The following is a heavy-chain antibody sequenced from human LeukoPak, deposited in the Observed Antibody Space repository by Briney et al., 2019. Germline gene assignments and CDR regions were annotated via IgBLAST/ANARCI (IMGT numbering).Heavy chain of an antibody. CDR1: GFTFDDYA. D-gene: IGHD1-20*01. V-gene: IGHV3-9*01. Sequence: GRSLRLSCASSGFTFDDYAMHWVRQAPGKGLEWVSGISWNSGSIGYADSVKGRFTISRDNAKNSLYLQMNSLRAEDTALYYCAKDMRPYNRNDCIFDYWGQGTLVTVSS. CDR3: AKDMRPYNRNDCIFDY. CDR2: ISWNSGSI. J-gene: IGHJ4*02.